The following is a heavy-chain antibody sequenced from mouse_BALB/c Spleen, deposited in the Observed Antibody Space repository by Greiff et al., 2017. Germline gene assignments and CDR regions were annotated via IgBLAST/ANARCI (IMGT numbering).Heavy chain of an antibody. V-gene: IGHV3-2*02. J-gene: IGHJ2*01. CDR1: GYSITSDYA. CDR3: ARRHYYGSSSYYFDY. D-gene: IGHD1-1*01. Sequence: EVKLLESGPGLVKPSQSLSLTCTVTGYSITSDYAWNWIRQFPGNKLEWMGYISYSGSTSYNPSLKSRISITRDTSKNQFFLQLNSVTTEDTATYYCARRHYYGSSSYYFDYWGQGTTLTVSS. CDR2: ISYSGST.